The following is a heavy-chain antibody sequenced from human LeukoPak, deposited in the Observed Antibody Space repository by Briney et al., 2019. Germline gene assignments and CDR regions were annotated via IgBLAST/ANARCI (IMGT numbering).Heavy chain of an antibody. Sequence: PSETLSLTCAVSGYSISTGYYWGWIRQPPGKGLEWIGSIYYSGSTYYNPSLKSRVTISVDTSKNQFSLKLSSVTAADTAVYYCARRNDYGGNFDYWGQGTLVTVSS. CDR2: IYYSGST. CDR3: ARRNDYGGNFDY. CDR1: GYSISTGYY. J-gene: IGHJ4*02. D-gene: IGHD4-23*01. V-gene: IGHV4-38-2*01.